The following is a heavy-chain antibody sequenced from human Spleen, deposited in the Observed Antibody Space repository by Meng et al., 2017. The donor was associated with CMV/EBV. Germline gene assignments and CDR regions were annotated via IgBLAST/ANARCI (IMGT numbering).Heavy chain of an antibody. V-gene: IGHV3-69-1*02. CDR1: GFTFSNYN. J-gene: IGHJ4*02. Sequence: GESLKISCATSGFTFSNYNMNWVRQAPGRGLEWVSSISGSNSIYYADSVKGRFTISRDKAKNSLYLQMNSLRAEDTAVYYCARDSYYDFWSGQRSEPFHFSFDYWGQGTLVTVSS. CDR3: ARDSYYDFWSGQRSEPFHFSFDY. CDR2: ISGSNSI. D-gene: IGHD3-3*01.